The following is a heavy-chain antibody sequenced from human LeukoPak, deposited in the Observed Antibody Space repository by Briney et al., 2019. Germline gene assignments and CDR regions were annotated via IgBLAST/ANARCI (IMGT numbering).Heavy chain of an antibody. Sequence: PGGSLRLSCAASGFTFTNYAMNWVRQAPGKGLEWVATVSYDGTDTSYADSVKGRFTISRDNAKNSLYLQMNSLRGEDTAVYYCARAEMTTITYPDYWGQGTPVTVSS. J-gene: IGHJ4*02. CDR2: VSYDGTDT. V-gene: IGHV3-30-3*01. CDR3: ARAEMTTITYPDY. D-gene: IGHD5-24*01. CDR1: GFTFTNYA.